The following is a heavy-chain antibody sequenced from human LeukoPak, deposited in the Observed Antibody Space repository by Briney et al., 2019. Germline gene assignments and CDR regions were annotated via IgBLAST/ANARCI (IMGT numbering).Heavy chain of an antibody. CDR3: ARDGQMGATCSFDI. CDR2: INPNSGGT. J-gene: IGHJ3*02. CDR1: GYTFTSYD. D-gene: IGHD1-26*01. Sequence: ASVKVSCKASGYTFTSYDINWVRQAPGQGLEWMGWINPNSGGTNYAQKFQGRVTMTRDTSISTAYMELSRLRSDDTAVYYCARDGQMGATCSFDIWGQGTMVTVSS. V-gene: IGHV1-2*02.